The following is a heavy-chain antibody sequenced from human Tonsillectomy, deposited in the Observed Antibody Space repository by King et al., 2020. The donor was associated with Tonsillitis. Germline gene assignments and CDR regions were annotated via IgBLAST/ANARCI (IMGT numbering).Heavy chain of an antibody. Sequence: QLVQSGAEVKKPGSSVKVSCKASGGTFSSYAISWVRQAPGQGLEWMGRIIPIIGIANYAQKFQGRVTITADKSTSTAYMELSSLRSEDTAVYYCARGWDTAMVINYYYYGMDVWGQGITVTVS. CDR3: ARGWDTAMVINYYYYGMDV. D-gene: IGHD5-18*01. V-gene: IGHV1-69*04. J-gene: IGHJ6*02. CDR1: GGTFSSYA. CDR2: IIPIIGIA.